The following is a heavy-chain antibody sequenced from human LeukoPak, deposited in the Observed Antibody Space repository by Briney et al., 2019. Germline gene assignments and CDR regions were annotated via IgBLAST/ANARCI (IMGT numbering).Heavy chain of an antibody. V-gene: IGHV3-21*01. CDR1: GFALKSYS. D-gene: IGHD2-8*02. Sequence: KSGGSLRLSCAGSGFALKSYSLTWVRQAPGKGLEWVSSISSTSAYIHYADSVKGRFTISRDNVDNVVYLEMNSLGAEDTATYYCARVAVSGPTGWFDSWGRGTLVIVSS. J-gene: IGHJ5*01. CDR2: ISSTSAYI. CDR3: ARVAVSGPTGWFDS.